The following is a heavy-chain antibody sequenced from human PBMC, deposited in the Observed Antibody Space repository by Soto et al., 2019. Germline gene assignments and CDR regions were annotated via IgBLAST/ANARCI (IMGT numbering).Heavy chain of an antibody. J-gene: IGHJ5*02. D-gene: IGHD1-1*01. CDR3: TRDADQLGTNWFDH. Sequence: GGSLRLSCAASGFTFSSYWMHWVRQAPGRGLVWVSHIKSDGSVTNYADSVKGRFTISRDNAKNTLYLQMNSLRADDTAVYYCTRDADQLGTNWFDHWGQGTLVTVSS. CDR2: IKSDGSVT. CDR1: GFTFSSYW. V-gene: IGHV3-74*01.